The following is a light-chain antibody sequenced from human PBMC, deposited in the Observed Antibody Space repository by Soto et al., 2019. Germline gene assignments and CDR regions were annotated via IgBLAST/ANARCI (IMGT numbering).Light chain of an antibody. J-gene: IGLJ1*01. CDR2: DVT. Sequence: QSALTQPRSVSGSPGQSLTISCTGTSSEVGGYNYVSWYQQYPGKVPKLMIYDVTKRPSGVPDRFSGSKSGNTASLTISGLQAEDEADYYCCSHAGSYTYVFGTGTKLTV. V-gene: IGLV2-11*02. CDR1: SSEVGGYNY. CDR3: CSHAGSYTYV.